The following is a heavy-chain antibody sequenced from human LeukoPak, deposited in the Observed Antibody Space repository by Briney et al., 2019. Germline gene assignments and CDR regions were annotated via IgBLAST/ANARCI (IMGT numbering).Heavy chain of an antibody. CDR1: GGSISSSSYY. CDR3: ARLRLSFVMDY. V-gene: IGHV4-39*01. Sequence: SETLSLTCTVSGGSISSSSYYWGWIRQPPGKGLEWIGSIYYSGSTYYNPSLKSRVTISVDTSKNQFSLKLSSVTAADTAVYYCARLRLSFVMDYWGQGTLVTVSS. CDR2: IYYSGST. J-gene: IGHJ4*02. D-gene: IGHD3-3*01.